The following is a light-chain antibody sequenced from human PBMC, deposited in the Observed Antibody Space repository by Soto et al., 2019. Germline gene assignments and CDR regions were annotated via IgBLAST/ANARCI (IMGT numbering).Light chain of an antibody. CDR1: QSISTS. CDR3: QQYNRYSPWT. Sequence: DIQMTQSPSTLSASVGDRVTITCRASQSISTSLAWYQQKPGEAPKVLIYDASSLESGVPSRFSGSGSGTEFTLTISNLQPDDFATYFCQQYNRYSPWTFGQGTKVEI. J-gene: IGKJ1*01. V-gene: IGKV1-5*01. CDR2: DAS.